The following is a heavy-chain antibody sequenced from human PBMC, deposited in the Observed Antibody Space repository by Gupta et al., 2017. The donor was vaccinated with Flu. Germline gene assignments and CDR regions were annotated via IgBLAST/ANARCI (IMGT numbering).Heavy chain of an antibody. D-gene: IGHD3-3*01. CDR2: ISGSAFST. CDR3: VRSQDDFWSGYLPFEH. V-gene: IGHV3-23*04. J-gene: IGHJ4*02. Sequence: EVLLVESGGGLVQSGGSLRLSCEASGFPLSGYAMSWVRQTPEKGLQWVSGISGSAFSTYYASSVKGRFTISRDNSKSTLFLQMNSLRADDTAIYYCVRSQDDFWSGYLPFEHWGQGTLVAVSS. CDR1: GFPLSGYA.